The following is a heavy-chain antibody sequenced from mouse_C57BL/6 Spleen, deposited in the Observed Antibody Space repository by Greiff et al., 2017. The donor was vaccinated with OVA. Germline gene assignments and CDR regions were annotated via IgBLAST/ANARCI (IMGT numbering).Heavy chain of an antibody. CDR2: IDPNSGGT. CDR3: ARIYYDYDCYAMDY. V-gene: IGHV1-72*01. CDR1: GYTFTSYW. D-gene: IGHD2-4*01. J-gene: IGHJ4*01. Sequence: QVQLKESGAELVKPGASVKLSCKASGYTFTSYWMHWVKQRPGRGLEWIGRIDPNSGGTKYNEKFKSKATLTVDKPSSTAYMQLSSLTSEDSAVYYCARIYYDYDCYAMDYWGQGTSVTVSS.